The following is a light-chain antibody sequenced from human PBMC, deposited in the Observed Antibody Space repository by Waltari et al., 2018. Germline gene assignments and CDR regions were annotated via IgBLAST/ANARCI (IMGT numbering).Light chain of an antibody. CDR1: QDIRSD. CDR3: LQDYNYPYT. V-gene: IGKV1-6*01. Sequence: AIQMTQSPSSLPASVGDRVTMTCRASQDIRSDLGWYQQKPGKAPKLLIYAASTLQSGVPSRFSGSGSGTDFTLTISSLQPEDFATYYCLQDYNYPYTFGQGTKLEIK. CDR2: AAS. J-gene: IGKJ2*01.